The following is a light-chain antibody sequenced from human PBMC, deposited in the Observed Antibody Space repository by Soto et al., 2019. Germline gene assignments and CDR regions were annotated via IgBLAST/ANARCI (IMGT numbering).Light chain of an antibody. Sequence: SVLTQPASVSGSPGQSITISCTGTSSDIGDYDYVSWYQQYPGKAPNLLLYEVSNRPSGVSTRFSGSKSGNTASLTISGLQPEDEAHYYCSSYRSSTTLYVFGTGTKVTVL. J-gene: IGLJ1*01. V-gene: IGLV2-14*01. CDR1: SSDIGDYDY. CDR2: EVS. CDR3: SSYRSSTTLYV.